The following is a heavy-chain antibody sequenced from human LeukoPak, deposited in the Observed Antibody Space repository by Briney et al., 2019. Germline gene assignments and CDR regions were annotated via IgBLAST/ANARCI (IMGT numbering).Heavy chain of an antibody. Sequence: ASVKVSCKASGGTFSSYAITWVRQAPGQGLEWMGGIIPIFGTAINAQKFQGRVTITADEFTSTAYMELSSLRSEDTAVYYCARDPMLGYFDYWGQGTLVTVSS. CDR2: IIPIFGTA. CDR1: GGTFSSYA. V-gene: IGHV1-69*13. CDR3: ARDPMLGYFDY. J-gene: IGHJ4*02. D-gene: IGHD2-8*01.